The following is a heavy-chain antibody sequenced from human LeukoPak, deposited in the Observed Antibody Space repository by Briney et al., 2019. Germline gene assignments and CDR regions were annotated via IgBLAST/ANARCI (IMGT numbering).Heavy chain of an antibody. CDR1: GFTVSSNY. D-gene: IGHD1-26*01. J-gene: IGHJ4*02. CDR3: ARYVRGATESNFYN. CDR2: IYSGGST. V-gene: IGHV3-53*01. Sequence: GGSLRLSCAASGFTVSSNYMSWVRQAPGKGLEWVSVIYSGGSTYYADSVKGRFTISRDNSKNTLYLQMNSLRAEDTAVYYCARYVRGATESNFYNWGERSLV.